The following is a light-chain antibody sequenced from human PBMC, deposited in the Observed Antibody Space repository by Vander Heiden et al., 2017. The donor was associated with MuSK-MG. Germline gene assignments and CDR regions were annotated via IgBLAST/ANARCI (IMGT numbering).Light chain of an antibody. Sequence: DIQMTQSPSTLSASVGDRVTITCRASQSINNWLAWYQQKPGKAPKLLIYDASSLESGVPSRFSGSGSGTEFTLTISSLQPDDFASYYCQQYRSLSPFTFGPGTKVDFK. CDR3: QQYRSLSPFT. V-gene: IGKV1-5*01. CDR1: QSINNW. J-gene: IGKJ3*01. CDR2: DAS.